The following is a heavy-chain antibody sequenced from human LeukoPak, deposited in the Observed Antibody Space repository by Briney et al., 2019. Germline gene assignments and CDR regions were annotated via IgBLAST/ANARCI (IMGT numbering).Heavy chain of an antibody. CDR3: ATGAPYDLWSGHRKFDY. D-gene: IGHD3-3*01. Sequence: ASVKVSCKVSGYTLTELSMHWVRQAPGKGLEWMGGFDPEDGETIYAQKFQGRVTMTEDTSTDTAYMELSSLRSEDTAVYYCATGAPYDLWSGHRKFDYWGQGTLVTVSS. V-gene: IGHV1-24*01. CDR2: FDPEDGET. CDR1: GYTLTELS. J-gene: IGHJ4*02.